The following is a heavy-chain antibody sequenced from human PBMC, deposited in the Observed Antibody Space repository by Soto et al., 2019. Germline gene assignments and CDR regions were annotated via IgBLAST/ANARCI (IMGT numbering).Heavy chain of an antibody. D-gene: IGHD2-15*01. Sequence: QVQLVQSGAEVKKPGSSVKVSCKASGGTFSSYTISWVRQAPGQGLEWMGRIIPILGIANYAQKFQGRVTITADNSTSTAYMERSSLRSDDTAVYYCARSCSGGSCYSDYYYYYMDVWGKGTTVTVSS. J-gene: IGHJ6*03. CDR2: IIPILGIA. CDR3: ARSCSGGSCYSDYYYYYMDV. V-gene: IGHV1-69*02. CDR1: GGTFSSYT.